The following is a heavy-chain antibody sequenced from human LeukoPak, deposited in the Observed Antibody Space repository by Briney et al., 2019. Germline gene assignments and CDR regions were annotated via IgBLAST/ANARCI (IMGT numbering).Heavy chain of an antibody. D-gene: IGHD6-13*01. CDR2: ISSSSSTI. V-gene: IGHV3-48*01. J-gene: IGHJ5*01. CDR3: ARVMSSSWLDW. CDR1: GFTFSSYS. Sequence: PGGSLRLSCAASGFTFSSYSMNWVRQAPGKGLEWVSYISSSSSTIYYADSVKGRFTISRDNSKNTLYLQMNSLRAEDTAVYYCARVMSSSWLDWWGQGTLVTVSS.